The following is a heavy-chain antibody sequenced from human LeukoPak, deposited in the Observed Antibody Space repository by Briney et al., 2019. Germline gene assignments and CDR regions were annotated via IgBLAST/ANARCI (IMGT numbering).Heavy chain of an antibody. J-gene: IGHJ6*03. CDR1: GFTVSSNY. CDR2: IYSGGST. CDR3: AREERYYDSSGYSLYMDV. V-gene: IGHV3-53*01. D-gene: IGHD3-22*01. Sequence: PGGSLRLSCAASGFTVSSNYMSWVRQAPGKGLEWVSVIYSGGSTYYADSVKGRFTISRDNSKNTLYLQMNSLRAEDTAVYYCAREERYYDSSGYSLYMDVWGKGTTVTISS.